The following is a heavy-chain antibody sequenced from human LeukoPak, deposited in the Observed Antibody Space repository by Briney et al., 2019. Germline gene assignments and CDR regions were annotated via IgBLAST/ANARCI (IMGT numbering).Heavy chain of an antibody. Sequence: SETLSLTCAVYGGSFSGYYWSWIRQPPGKGLEWIGEINHSGSTNYNPSLKSRVTISVDTSKNQFSLKLSSVTAADTAVYYCARRGHYFGVVTFDYWGQGTLVTVSS. V-gene: IGHV4-34*01. D-gene: IGHD3-3*01. CDR1: GGSFSGYY. J-gene: IGHJ4*02. CDR3: ARRGHYFGVVTFDY. CDR2: INHSGST.